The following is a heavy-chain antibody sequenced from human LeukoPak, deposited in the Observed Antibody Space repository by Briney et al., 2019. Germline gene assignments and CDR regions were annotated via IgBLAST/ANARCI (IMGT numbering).Heavy chain of an antibody. V-gene: IGHV7-4-1*02. Sequence: ASVKVSCKASGYTFTNYGISWVRQAPGQGLEWMGWINTNTGNPTYAQGFTGRFVFSLDTSVSTAYLQISSLKAEDTAVYYCARDGARLDIWGQGTMVSVSS. D-gene: IGHD4/OR15-4a*01. CDR1: GYTFTNYG. J-gene: IGHJ3*02. CDR2: INTNTGNP. CDR3: ARDGARLDI.